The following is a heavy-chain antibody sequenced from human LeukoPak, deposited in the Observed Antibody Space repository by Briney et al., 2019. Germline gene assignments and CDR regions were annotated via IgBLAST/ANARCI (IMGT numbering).Heavy chain of an antibody. CDR2: ISGSGGST. CDR1: GFTVSNNY. D-gene: IGHD3-10*02. CDR3: AELGITMIGGV. Sequence: GGSLRLSCAVSGFTVSNNYMSWVRQAPGKGLEWVSAISGSGGSTYYADSVKGRFTISRDNAKNSLYLQMNSLRAEDTAVYYCAELGITMIGGVWGKGTTVTISS. V-gene: IGHV3-11*04. J-gene: IGHJ6*04.